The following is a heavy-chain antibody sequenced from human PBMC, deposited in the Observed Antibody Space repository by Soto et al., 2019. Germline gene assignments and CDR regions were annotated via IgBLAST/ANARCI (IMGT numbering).Heavy chain of an antibody. Sequence: DVQVVESGGGLVQPGGSLRLSCEASGFTFSSYWLSWVRQAPGKGLEWVANIKEDGSEKYYVDSVKGRFTISRDNAKNSLYLQMNSLRAEDTAVYYRARDEVRPGNSWGQGTLVTVSS. CDR3: ARDEVRPGNS. CDR1: GFTFSSYW. CDR2: IKEDGSEK. V-gene: IGHV3-7*04. D-gene: IGHD1-1*01. J-gene: IGHJ4*02.